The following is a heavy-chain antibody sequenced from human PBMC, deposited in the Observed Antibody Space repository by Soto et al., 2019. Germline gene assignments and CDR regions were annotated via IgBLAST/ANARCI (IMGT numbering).Heavy chain of an antibody. J-gene: IGHJ3*02. V-gene: IGHV3-48*03. D-gene: IGHD3-3*01. Sequence: EVQLEASGGGLVRPGGSLRLSCAAAGFTFSDFEMNWVRQAPGKGLEWVSYISSSGSARYYADSVKGRFTISRDNAKNSLYLQMNTLRAEDTAVYYCARAFYDSTAFDIWGQGTMVTVSS. CDR1: GFTFSDFE. CDR3: ARAFYDSTAFDI. CDR2: ISSSGSAR.